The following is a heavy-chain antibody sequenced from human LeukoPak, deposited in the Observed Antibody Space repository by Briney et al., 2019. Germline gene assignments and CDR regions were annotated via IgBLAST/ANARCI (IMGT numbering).Heavy chain of an antibody. Sequence: PGGSLRLSCAASGFTFSSYAMSWVRQAPGKGLEWVSTIGDSGGNTYYADSVKGRFTISRDNSKNTLYLQMNSLRAEDTAVYYCAKVRGVLWFGGFDYWGQGTLVTVSS. D-gene: IGHD3-10*01. J-gene: IGHJ4*02. CDR2: IGDSGGNT. CDR1: GFTFSSYA. CDR3: AKVRGVLWFGGFDY. V-gene: IGHV3-23*01.